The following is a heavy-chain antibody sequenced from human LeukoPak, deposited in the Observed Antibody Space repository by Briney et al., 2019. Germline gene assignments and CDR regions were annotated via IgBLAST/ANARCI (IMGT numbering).Heavy chain of an antibody. CDR3: ARGVSRSGWYKANCYYYGMDV. Sequence: SVKVSCKASGGTFSSYAISWVRQAPGQGLEWMGGIIPIFGTANYAQKFQGRVTITADESTSTAYMELSSLRSEDTAVYYCARGVSRSGWYKANCYYYGMDVWGQGTTVTVSS. D-gene: IGHD6-19*01. J-gene: IGHJ6*02. V-gene: IGHV1-69*13. CDR2: IIPIFGTA. CDR1: GGTFSSYA.